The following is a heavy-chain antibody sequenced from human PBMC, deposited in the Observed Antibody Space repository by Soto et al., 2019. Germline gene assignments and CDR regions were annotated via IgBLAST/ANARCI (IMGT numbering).Heavy chain of an antibody. CDR3: ARDVAAADY. Sequence: ASVTVSCKASGYTFTSYAMHWVRQAPGQRLEWMGWINAGNGNTKYSQKFQDRVTITTDTSASTAYMELSSLKSEDTAVYYCARDVAAADYWGQGTLVTVSS. CDR1: GYTFTSYA. CDR2: INAGNGNT. D-gene: IGHD6-13*01. J-gene: IGHJ4*02. V-gene: IGHV1-3*01.